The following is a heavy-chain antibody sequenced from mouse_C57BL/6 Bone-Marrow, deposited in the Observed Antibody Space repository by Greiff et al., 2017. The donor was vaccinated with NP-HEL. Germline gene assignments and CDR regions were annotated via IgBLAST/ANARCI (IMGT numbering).Heavy chain of an antibody. CDR3: ARDAGFLDY. Sequence: EVQGVESGGGLVQSGRSLRLSCATSGFTFSDFYMEWVRQAPGKGLEWIAASRNKANDYTTEYSASVKGRFIVSRDTSQSILYLQMNALRAEDTAIYYCARDAGFLDYWGQGTSVTVSS. CDR2: SRNKANDYTT. V-gene: IGHV7-1*01. J-gene: IGHJ4*01. CDR1: GFTFSDFY.